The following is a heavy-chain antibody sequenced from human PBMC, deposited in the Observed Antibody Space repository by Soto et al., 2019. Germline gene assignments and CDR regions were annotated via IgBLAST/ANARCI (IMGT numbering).Heavy chain of an antibody. CDR3: ARRGSYHALDY. Sequence: GGSLRLSCAASGFTFSSYAMHWVRQAPGKGLEWVAVISYDGSNKYYADSVKGRFTISRDNSKNTLYLQMNSLRAEDTAVYYCARRGSYHALDYWGQGTLVTVSS. J-gene: IGHJ4*02. D-gene: IGHD1-26*01. CDR2: ISYDGSNK. CDR1: GFTFSSYA. V-gene: IGHV3-30-3*01.